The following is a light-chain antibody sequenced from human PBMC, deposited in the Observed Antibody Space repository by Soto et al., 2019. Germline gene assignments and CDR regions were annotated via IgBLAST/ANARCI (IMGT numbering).Light chain of an antibody. CDR2: STN. CDR3: LLYMGSGTVV. CDR1: SGSVSTSYY. Sequence: QAVVTQEPSFSVSPGGTVTPTCGLSSGSVSTSYYPSWYQQTPGQAPRTLIYSTNTRSSGVPDRFSGSILGNKAALTITGAQADDESDYYCLLYMGSGTVVFGGGTQLTVL. V-gene: IGLV8-61*01. J-gene: IGLJ2*01.